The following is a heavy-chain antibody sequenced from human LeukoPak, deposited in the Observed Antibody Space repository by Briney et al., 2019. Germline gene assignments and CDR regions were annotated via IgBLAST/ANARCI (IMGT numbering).Heavy chain of an antibody. D-gene: IGHD4-17*01. CDR2: INTNTGNP. CDR3: ARVATVTTGLPGYYGMDV. J-gene: IGHJ6*02. V-gene: IGHV7-4-1*02. Sequence: ASVKVSCKASGYTFTSYAMNWVRQAPGQGLEWMGWINTNTGNPTYAQGLTGRFVFSLDTSVSTAYLQISSLKAEDTAVYYCARVATVTTGLPGYYGMDVWGQGTTVTVSS. CDR1: GYTFTSYA.